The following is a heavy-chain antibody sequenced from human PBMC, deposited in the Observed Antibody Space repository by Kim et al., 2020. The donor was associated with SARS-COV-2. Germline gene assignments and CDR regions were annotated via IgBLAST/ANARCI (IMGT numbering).Heavy chain of an antibody. CDR3: ATSTTVTTSGWFDP. D-gene: IGHD4-17*01. V-gene: IGHV1-24*01. J-gene: IGHJ5*02. CDR2: FDPEDGET. Sequence: ASVKVSCKVSGYTLTELSMHWVRQAPGKGLEWMGGFDPEDGETIYAQKFQGRVTMTEDTSIDTAYMELSSLRSEDTAVYYCATSTTVTTSGWFDPWGQGTLVTVSS. CDR1: GYTLTELS.